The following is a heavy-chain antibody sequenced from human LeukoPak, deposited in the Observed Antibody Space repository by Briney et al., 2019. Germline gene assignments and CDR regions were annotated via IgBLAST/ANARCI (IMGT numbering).Heavy chain of an antibody. CDR1: GGSINNYY. CDR3: ARRGRSSSWYGDAFDI. J-gene: IGHJ3*02. D-gene: IGHD6-13*01. Sequence: SETLSLTCSVSGGSINNYYWSWFRQPPGKGLEWIAYIYYSGSTNYNPSFKSRVTISVDTSRSQFSLMLSSVIAADTAVYFCARRGRSSSWYGDAFDIWGQGTVVAVSS. CDR2: IYYSGST. V-gene: IGHV4-59*08.